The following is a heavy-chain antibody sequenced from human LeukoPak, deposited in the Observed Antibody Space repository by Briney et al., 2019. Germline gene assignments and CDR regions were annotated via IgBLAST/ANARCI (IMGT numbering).Heavy chain of an antibody. CDR3: ARADMVTTAFDI. V-gene: IGHV1-18*04. J-gene: IGHJ3*02. CDR2: ISVYNGIT. Sequence: ASVRVSCKASGYTFTTYGLTWVRQAPGQGLEWMGWISVYNGITNYAQRVHGRVSMTADTSTSTAYIELESLRSDDTAVYYCARADMVTTAFDIWGQGTMVTVSS. CDR1: GYTFTTYG. D-gene: IGHD5-18*01.